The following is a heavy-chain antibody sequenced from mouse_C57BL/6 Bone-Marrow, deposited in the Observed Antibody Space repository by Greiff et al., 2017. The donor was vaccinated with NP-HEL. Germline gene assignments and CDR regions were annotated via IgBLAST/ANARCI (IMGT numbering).Heavy chain of an antibody. CDR2: INPNNGGT. J-gene: IGHJ1*03. V-gene: IGHV1-26*01. CDR1: GYTFTDYY. CDR3: ARSTRGYFEV. D-gene: IGHD2-1*01. Sequence: EVQLQQSGPELVKPGASVKISCKASGYTFTDYYMNWVKQSHGKSLEWIGDINPNNGGTSYNQKFKGKATLTVDKSSSTAYMELRSLTSEDSAVYYSARSTRGYFEVWGTGTTLTVSS.